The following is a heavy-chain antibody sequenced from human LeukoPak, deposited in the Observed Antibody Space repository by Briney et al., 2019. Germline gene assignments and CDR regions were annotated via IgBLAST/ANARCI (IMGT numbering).Heavy chain of an antibody. CDR1: GYTFTSYG. Sequence: ASVKVSCKASGYTFTSYGISWVRQAPGQGLEWMGIINPSGGSTSYAQKFQGRVTMTRDTSTSTVYMELSSLRSEDTAVYYCARGDYDFWSGQSRPNWFDPWGQGTLVTVSS. J-gene: IGHJ5*02. CDR3: ARGDYDFWSGQSRPNWFDP. V-gene: IGHV1-46*01. CDR2: INPSGGST. D-gene: IGHD3-3*01.